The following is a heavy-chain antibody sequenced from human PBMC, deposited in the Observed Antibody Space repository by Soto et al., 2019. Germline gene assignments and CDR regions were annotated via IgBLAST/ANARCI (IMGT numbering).Heavy chain of an antibody. J-gene: IGHJ4*02. CDR2: INHSGST. Sequence: SETLSLTCAVYGGSFSDYYWSWIRQSPWKGLEWIGEINHSGSTNYNPSLKSRVIISVDTSKNQFSLKLSSVTAADTAVYYCARGDYGGNSDDYWGRGTLVTVSS. CDR1: GGSFSDYY. CDR3: ARGDYGGNSDDY. V-gene: IGHV4-34*01. D-gene: IGHD4-17*01.